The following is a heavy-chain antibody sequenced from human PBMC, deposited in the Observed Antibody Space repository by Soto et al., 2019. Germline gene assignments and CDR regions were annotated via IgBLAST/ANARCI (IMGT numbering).Heavy chain of an antibody. V-gene: IGHV2-5*02. CDR1: GFSLSTSGVG. CDR3: AHRRPVAVAGSRGDY. CDR2: IYWDDDK. Sequence: QITLKESGPTLVKPTQTLTLTCTFSGFSLSTSGVGVGWIRQPPGKALEWLALIYWDDDKRYSPSLKSRLTIXXNXSXXRVVLTMTNMDPVDTATYYGAHRRPVAVAGSRGDYWGQGTLVTVSS. D-gene: IGHD6-19*01. J-gene: IGHJ4*02.